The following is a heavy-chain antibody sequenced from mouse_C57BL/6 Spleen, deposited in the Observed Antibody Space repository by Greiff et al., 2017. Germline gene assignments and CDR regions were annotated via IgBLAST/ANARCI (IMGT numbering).Heavy chain of an antibody. J-gene: IGHJ4*01. CDR2: ISDGGSYT. D-gene: IGHD2-4*01. Sequence: EVQRVESGGGLVKPGGSLKLSCAASGFTFSSYAMSWVRQTPEKRLQWVATISDGGSYTYYPDNVKGRFTISRDNAKNNLYLQMSHLKSEDTAMYYSARDLFYDYDDAMDYWGQGTSVTVSS. CDR3: ARDLFYDYDDAMDY. V-gene: IGHV5-4*01. CDR1: GFTFSSYA.